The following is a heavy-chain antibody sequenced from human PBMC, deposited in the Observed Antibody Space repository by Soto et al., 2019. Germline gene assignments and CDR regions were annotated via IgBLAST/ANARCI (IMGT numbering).Heavy chain of an antibody. V-gene: IGHV3-23*01. D-gene: IGHD3-3*01. CDR2: ISGSGGRT. CDR1: GFIISSYA. Sequence: PGGFLRLSCAASGFIISSYAMSWVRQAPGKGLEWVSAISGSGGRTYYADSVKGRFTISRDNSKNTLFLQMNSLRAEDTAVYYCAKGPTIFGVVITYSYYYGFDVCGQGTTVTVSS. CDR3: AKGPTIFGVVITYSYYYGFDV. J-gene: IGHJ6*02.